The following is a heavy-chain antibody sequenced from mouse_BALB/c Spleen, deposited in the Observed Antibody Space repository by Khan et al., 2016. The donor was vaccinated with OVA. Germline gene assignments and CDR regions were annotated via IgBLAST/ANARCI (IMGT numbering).Heavy chain of an antibody. J-gene: IGHJ3*01. CDR3: ARNYDYDECLAY. CDR1: GFSLTTYG. Sequence: QVQLKQSGPGLVQPSQSLSITCTVSGFSLTTYGVHWVRQSPGKGLEWLGVIWSGGSTDYNAAFISRLSMSKDSSKSQVFFKMNSLQVNDTAIYYCARNYDYDECLAYWGQGTLVTVSA. D-gene: IGHD2-4*01. V-gene: IGHV2-2*02. CDR2: IWSGGST.